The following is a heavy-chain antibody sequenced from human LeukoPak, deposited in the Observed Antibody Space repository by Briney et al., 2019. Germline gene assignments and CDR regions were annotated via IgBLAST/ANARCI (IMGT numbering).Heavy chain of an antibody. D-gene: IGHD1-26*01. CDR2: IHGSGSDT. V-gene: IGHV3-23*01. CDR3: ARNLNSGNYYYLDS. CDR1: GFTFRNYA. Sequence: GGSLRLSCAASGFTFRNYAMAWVRQTPEKGLEWVSAIHGSGSDTYYPDSVRGRFTIPRDNSKDTLYLQVNSLRAEDTAIYYCARNLNSGNYYYLDSWGQGTLVTVSS. J-gene: IGHJ4*02.